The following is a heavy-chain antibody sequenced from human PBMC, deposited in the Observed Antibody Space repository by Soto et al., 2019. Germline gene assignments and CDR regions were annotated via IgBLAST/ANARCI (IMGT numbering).Heavy chain of an antibody. CDR2: INHSGST. J-gene: IGHJ5*02. CDR1: GGSFSGYY. D-gene: IGHD6-13*01. V-gene: IGHV4-34*01. Sequence: QVQLQQWGAGLLKPSETLSLTCAVYGGSFSGYYWSWIRQPPGKGLEWIGEINHSGSTNSNPSLKSRVTVSVDPSKSQSSRKLSSVTAADTAVYYCARGRIAAAVDNWFDPWGQGTLVTVSS. CDR3: ARGRIAAAVDNWFDP.